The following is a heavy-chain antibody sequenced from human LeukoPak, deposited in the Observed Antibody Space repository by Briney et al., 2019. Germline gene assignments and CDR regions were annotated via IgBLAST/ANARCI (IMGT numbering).Heavy chain of an antibody. Sequence: GGSLRLSCAASGFTFSSYAMHWVRQAPGKGLEWVAVISYDGSNRYYADSVKGRFTISRDNSKNTLYLQMNSLRAEDTAVYYCARDYCSGGTCYYFDYWGQGTLVTVSS. J-gene: IGHJ4*02. CDR2: ISYDGSNR. V-gene: IGHV3-30*04. D-gene: IGHD2-15*01. CDR3: ARDYCSGGTCYYFDY. CDR1: GFTFSSYA.